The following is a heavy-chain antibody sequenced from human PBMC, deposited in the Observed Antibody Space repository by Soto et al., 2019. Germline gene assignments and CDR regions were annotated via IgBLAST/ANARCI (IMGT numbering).Heavy chain of an antibody. Sequence: QVQLVQSGAEVKKPGSSVKVSCKASGGTFSSYAISWVRQAPGQGLEWMGGIIPIFGTANYAQKFQGRVTITADESTRTAYMELSSLRSEDTAGYYWARWAASTGIAAALNCWFDPWGQGTLVTVSS. V-gene: IGHV1-69*01. CDR1: GGTFSSYA. D-gene: IGHD6-13*01. CDR2: IIPIFGTA. CDR3: ARWAASTGIAAALNCWFDP. J-gene: IGHJ5*02.